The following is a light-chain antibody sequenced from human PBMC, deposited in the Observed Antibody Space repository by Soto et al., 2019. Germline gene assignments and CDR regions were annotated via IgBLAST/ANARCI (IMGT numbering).Light chain of an antibody. J-gene: IGLJ2*01. Sequence: QSVLTQPPSVSATPGQKVTISCSGSSSNIGRHYVAWYQQVPGTAPKVLICDNDKRPSGIPDRFSGSKSGTSATLGITGLQTGDEADYYCGTYDSGLDYRVFGGGTQLTVL. CDR1: SSNIGRHY. CDR2: DND. V-gene: IGLV1-51*01. CDR3: GTYDSGLDYRV.